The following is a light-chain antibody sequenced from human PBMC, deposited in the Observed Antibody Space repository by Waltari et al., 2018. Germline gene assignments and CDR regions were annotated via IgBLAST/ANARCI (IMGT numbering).Light chain of an antibody. CDR1: QSFSSY. CDR3: QQRSNWPPPSIT. CDR2: DAS. Sequence: EIVLTQSPATLSLSPGERATLSCRASQSFSSYLAWYQQKPGQAPRLLIDDASNRATGIPARFSGSGSGTDFTLTISSLEPEDFAVYYCQQRSNWPPPSITFGQGTRLEIK. V-gene: IGKV3-11*01. J-gene: IGKJ5*01.